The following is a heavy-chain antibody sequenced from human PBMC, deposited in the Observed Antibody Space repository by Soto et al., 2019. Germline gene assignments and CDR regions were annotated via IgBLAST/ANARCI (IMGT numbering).Heavy chain of an antibody. V-gene: IGHV3-21*01. CDR3: ARVLGDIVVVVAAYYYYGMDV. D-gene: IGHD2-15*01. Sequence: EVQLVKSGGGLVKPGGSLRLSCAASGFTFSSYSMNWVRQAPGKGLEWVSSISSSSSYIYYADSVKGRFTISRDNAKNSLYLQMNSLRAEDTAVYYCARVLGDIVVVVAAYYYYGMDVWGQGTTVTVSS. CDR2: ISSSSSYI. CDR1: GFTFSSYS. J-gene: IGHJ6*02.